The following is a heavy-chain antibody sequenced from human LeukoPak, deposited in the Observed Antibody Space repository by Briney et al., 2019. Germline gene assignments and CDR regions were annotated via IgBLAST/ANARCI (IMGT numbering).Heavy chain of an antibody. CDR3: VKLQYDFWSAFEI. CDR1: GYTFTGNY. D-gene: IGHD3-3*01. CDR2: INPRSGGT. Sequence: ASVKVSCKASGYTFTGNYIQWVRQAPGQGLEWMGWINPRSGGTNYAQKFQGRFTMTRDTSITTAYMELSSLRSDDTAVYYCVKLQYDFWSAFEIWGPGKMVTVSS. V-gene: IGHV1-2*02. J-gene: IGHJ3*02.